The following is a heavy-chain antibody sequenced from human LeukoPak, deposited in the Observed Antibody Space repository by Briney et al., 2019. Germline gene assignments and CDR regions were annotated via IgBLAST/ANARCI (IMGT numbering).Heavy chain of an antibody. CDR1: GFTFTDYP. CDR2: LTRSGGDT. CDR3: ARDRSIVTGYYYFDF. Sequence: GGSLRLSCAASGFTFTDYPMSWVRQAPGKGVEWVSALTRSGGDTYHADTVKGRFTISRDNAKNSLYLQMNSLRAEDTAVYFCARDRSIVTGYYYFDFWGQGTLVTVSS. J-gene: IGHJ4*02. V-gene: IGHV3-23*01. D-gene: IGHD3-9*01.